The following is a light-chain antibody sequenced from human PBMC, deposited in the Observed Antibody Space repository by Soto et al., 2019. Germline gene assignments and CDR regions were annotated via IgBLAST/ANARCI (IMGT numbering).Light chain of an antibody. CDR3: QQYDSSPVT. V-gene: IGKV3-20*01. CDR1: QSVSSSY. CDR2: GAS. Sequence: EVVLTQAPGTLSLSPGERATLSCRASQSVSSSYLAWYRQKPGQAPRLLIYGASSRATGIPDRFSGSGSGTDFTLTISRLEPEDFAVYYCQQYDSSPVTFGPGTKVDIK. J-gene: IGKJ3*01.